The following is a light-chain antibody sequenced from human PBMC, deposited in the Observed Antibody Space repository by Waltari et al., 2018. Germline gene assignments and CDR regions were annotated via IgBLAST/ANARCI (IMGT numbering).Light chain of an antibody. CDR3: SSQSSNDVVL. J-gene: IGLJ2*01. Sequence: QSALTQPASVSGFPGQSVTIFCAGTSKDVSGYNSVTWYQEHPGQAPRVILYDVSDRPSGLSDRFSGSKSGNTASLTISGHQAEDEADYYCSSQSSNDVVLFGGRTKLTVL. V-gene: IGLV2-14*01. CDR2: DVS. CDR1: SKDVSGYNS.